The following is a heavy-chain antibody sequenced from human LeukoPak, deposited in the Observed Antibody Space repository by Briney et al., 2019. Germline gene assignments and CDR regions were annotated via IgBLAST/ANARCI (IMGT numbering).Heavy chain of an antibody. CDR2: IYYRGNT. CDR3: ARVFDYDYVWGDYRSPYYFDY. J-gene: IGHJ4*02. Sequence: SETLSLTCTVSGGSITSGDYYWSWIRQPPGKGLEWIGYIYYRGNTYYNPSLESRVSISVDTSKNQFSLKLSSVTAADTAVYYCARVFDYDYVWGDYRSPYYFDYWGQGTLVTVSS. CDR1: GGSITSGDYY. D-gene: IGHD3-16*02. V-gene: IGHV4-30-4*01.